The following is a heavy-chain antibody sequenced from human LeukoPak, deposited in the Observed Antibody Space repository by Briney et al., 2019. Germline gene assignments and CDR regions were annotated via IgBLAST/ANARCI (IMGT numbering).Heavy chain of an antibody. CDR3: ARHGDLYYYYMDV. CDR1: GGTFSSYA. Sequence: SVKVSCKASGGTFSSYAISWVRQAPGQGLEWMGRIIPIFGTANYAQKFQGRVTITTDESTSTAYMELSSLRSEDTAVYYCARHGDLYYYYMDVWGKGTTVTVSS. CDR2: IIPIFGTA. V-gene: IGHV1-69*05. J-gene: IGHJ6*03. D-gene: IGHD3-10*01.